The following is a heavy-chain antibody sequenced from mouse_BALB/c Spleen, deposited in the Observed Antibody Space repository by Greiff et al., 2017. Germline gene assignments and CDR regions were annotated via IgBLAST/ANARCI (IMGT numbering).Heavy chain of an antibody. CDR2: IYPGNGDT. V-gene: IGHV1-12*01. CDR3: ARGDYGFAY. J-gene: IGHJ3*01. Sequence: QVQLQQPGAELVKPGASVKMSCKASGYTFTSYNMHWVKQTPGQGLEWIGAIYPGNGDTSYNQKFKGKATLTADKSSSTAYMQLSSLTSEDSAVYYCARGDYGFAYWGQGTLVTVSA. D-gene: IGHD2-4*01. CDR1: GYTFTSYN.